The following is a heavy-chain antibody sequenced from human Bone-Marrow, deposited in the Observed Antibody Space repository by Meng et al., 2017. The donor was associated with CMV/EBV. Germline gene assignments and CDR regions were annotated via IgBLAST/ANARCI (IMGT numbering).Heavy chain of an antibody. CDR2: IIPILGIA. D-gene: IGHD2-2*01. V-gene: IGHV1-69*02. Sequence: SVKVSCKASGGTFSSYTISWVRQAPGQGLEWMGRIIPILGIANYAQKFQGRVTMTTDTSTSTAYMELRSLRSDDTAVYYCAIQFVVVPAAIRTEYYYYYGMDVWGQGTTVTVSS. CDR1: GGTFSSYT. CDR3: AIQFVVVPAAIRTEYYYYYGMDV. J-gene: IGHJ6*02.